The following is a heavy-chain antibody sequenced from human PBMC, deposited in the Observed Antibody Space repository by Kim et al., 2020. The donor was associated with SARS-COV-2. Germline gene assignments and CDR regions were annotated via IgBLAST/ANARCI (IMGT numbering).Heavy chain of an antibody. V-gene: IGHV4-39*01. D-gene: IGHD2-15*01. Sequence: PSLKSRVAISIDTSKNQFSLKVTSVTAADTAVYYCARAPGGRGSRAGWLDPWGQGTLVTASS. J-gene: IGHJ5*02. CDR3: ARAPGGRGSRAGWLDP.